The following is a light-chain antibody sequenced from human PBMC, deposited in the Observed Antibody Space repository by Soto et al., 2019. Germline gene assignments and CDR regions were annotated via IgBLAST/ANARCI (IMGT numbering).Light chain of an antibody. V-gene: IGLV2-14*01. J-gene: IGLJ1*01. CDR2: GGS. Sequence: TPPGPVSGSPGQSITISCTKTHSDLGGYNYLSWYQQHPGKAPELLIYGGSYRPSGVSNRFSGSKSYNTSSLTISGLQAEYEADYYCSSYTSIGTLYVFGTGTKVTVL. CDR1: HSDLGGYNY. CDR3: SSYTSIGTLYV.